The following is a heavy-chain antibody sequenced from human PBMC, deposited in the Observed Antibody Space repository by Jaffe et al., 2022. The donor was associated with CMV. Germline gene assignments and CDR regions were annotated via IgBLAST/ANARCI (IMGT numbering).Heavy chain of an antibody. J-gene: IGHJ2*01. CDR2: ISSSSSYI. CDR3: ARGNYGDYEGETYWYFDL. Sequence: EVQLVESGGGLVKPGGSLRLSCAASGFTFSSYSMNWVRQAPGKGLEWVSSISSSSSYIYYADSVKGRFTISRDNAKNSLYLQMNSLRAEDTAVYYCARGNYGDYEGETYWYFDLWGRGTLVTVSS. D-gene: IGHD4-17*01. V-gene: IGHV3-21*01. CDR1: GFTFSSYS.